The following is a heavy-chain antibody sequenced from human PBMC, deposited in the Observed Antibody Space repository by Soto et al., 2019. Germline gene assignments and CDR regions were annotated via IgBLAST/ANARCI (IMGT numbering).Heavy chain of an antibody. CDR3: ASNGELDY. V-gene: IGHV4-30-4*01. D-gene: IGHD2-8*01. J-gene: IGHJ4*02. CDR1: GGSISSGDYY. CDR2: ILYSGTT. Sequence: QVQLQESGPGLVKPSQTLSLTCTVSGGSISSGDYYWSWIRQPPGKGLEWIGYILYSGTTNYNPSLESRLTISGDTSKNQFSLKLTSVTAADAAVYYCASNGELDYWGRGTLVTVSS.